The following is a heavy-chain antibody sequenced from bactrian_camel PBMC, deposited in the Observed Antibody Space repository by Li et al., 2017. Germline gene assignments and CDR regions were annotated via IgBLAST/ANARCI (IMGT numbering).Heavy chain of an antibody. D-gene: IGHD1*01. J-gene: IGHJ4*01. V-gene: IGHV3S40*01. CDR3: ARGDWNVGFDY. CDR2: IASDGGS. CDR1: GFTFSSYA. Sequence: VQLVESGGGLVQPGGSLRLSCAVSGFTFSSYAMSWVRQAPGKGLEWVSTIASDGGSFYADSVKGRFTSSRDNAENTVYLQMNALKSEDTAVYYCARGDWNVGFDYWGQGTQVTVS.